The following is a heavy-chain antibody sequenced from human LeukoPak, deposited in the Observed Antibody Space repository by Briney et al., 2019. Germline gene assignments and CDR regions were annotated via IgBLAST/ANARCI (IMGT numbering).Heavy chain of an antibody. Sequence: GGSLRLSCAASGFTVSSNYMTWVRQAPGRGLEWVSSVDGGGGGTYYADSVKGRFTISRDNSKDTLYLQMNGLRAEDTAVYFCAKQSAGSAAWYSLHYDFWGQGTLVTVSS. CDR2: VDGGGGGT. V-gene: IGHV3-23*01. D-gene: IGHD6-13*01. J-gene: IGHJ4*02. CDR1: GFTVSSNY. CDR3: AKQSAGSAAWYSLHYDF.